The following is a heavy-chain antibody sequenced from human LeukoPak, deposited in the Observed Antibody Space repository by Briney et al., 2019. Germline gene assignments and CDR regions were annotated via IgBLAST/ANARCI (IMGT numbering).Heavy chain of an antibody. Sequence: GASVKVSCKVSGYTLTELSMHWVRQAPGKGLEWMGGFDPEDGETIYAQKFQGRVTMTTDTSTSTAYMELRSLRSDDTAVYYCASVTMVRGVIIHYYYGMDVWGQGTTLTVSS. CDR2: FDPEDGET. J-gene: IGHJ6*02. CDR1: GYTLTELS. V-gene: IGHV1-24*01. D-gene: IGHD3-10*01. CDR3: ASVTMVRGVIIHYYYGMDV.